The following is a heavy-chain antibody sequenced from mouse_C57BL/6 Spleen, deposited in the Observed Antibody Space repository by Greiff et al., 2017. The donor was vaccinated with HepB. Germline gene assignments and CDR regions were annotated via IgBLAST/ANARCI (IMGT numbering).Heavy chain of an antibody. CDR3: ARFVYYGRAMDY. J-gene: IGHJ4*01. CDR2: IWSGGST. CDR1: GFSLTSYG. D-gene: IGHD1-1*01. V-gene: IGHV2-2*01. Sequence: QVQLKESGPGLVQPSQSLSITCTVSGFSLTSYGVHWVRQSPGKGLEWLGVIWSGGSTDYNAAFISRLSISKDNSKSQVFFKMNSLQADDTAIYYCARFVYYGRAMDYWGQGTSVTVSS.